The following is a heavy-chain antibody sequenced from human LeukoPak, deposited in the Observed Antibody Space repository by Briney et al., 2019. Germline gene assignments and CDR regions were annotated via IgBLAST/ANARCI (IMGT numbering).Heavy chain of an antibody. V-gene: IGHV3-30-3*01. CDR1: EFSFNNFA. J-gene: IGHJ3*01. Sequence: GGSLRLSCAASEFSFNNFAMYWVRQAPGKGLEWLAVISYDGSITYYADSVKGRFTISRDNAESSVYLQMNSLRVDDTGLYYCTRDIDDVLTGDDAFDVWGQGTVVTVSS. CDR3: TRDIDDVLTGDDAFDV. CDR2: ISYDGSIT. D-gene: IGHD3-9*01.